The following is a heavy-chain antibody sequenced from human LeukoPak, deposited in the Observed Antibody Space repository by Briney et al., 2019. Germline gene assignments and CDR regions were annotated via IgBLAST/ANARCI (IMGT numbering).Heavy chain of an antibody. V-gene: IGHV3-9*01. CDR3: AKEGLIAAAGAMNWFDP. Sequence: RAGGSLRLSCAASGFTFDDYAMHWVRQAPGKGLEWVSGISWNSGSIGYADSVKGRFTISRDNAKNSLYLQMNSLRAEDTALYYCAKEGLIAAAGAMNWFDPWGQGTLVTLSS. D-gene: IGHD6-13*01. CDR2: ISWNSGSI. CDR1: GFTFDDYA. J-gene: IGHJ5*02.